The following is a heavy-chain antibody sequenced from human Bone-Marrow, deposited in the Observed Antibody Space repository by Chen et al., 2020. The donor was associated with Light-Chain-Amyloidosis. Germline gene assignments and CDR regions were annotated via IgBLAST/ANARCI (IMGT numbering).Heavy chain of an antibody. CDR2: IYPDDADA. Sequence: EVQLEQSGPEVKKPGESLKISCKGSGYTFPNYWIGWVRQMPGKGLEWMGVIYPDDADARYRPSFEGQVTISADKSITTAYRQWRSLKASDTAMYYCARRRDGYNFDYWGQGTLVTVSS. CDR1: GYTFPNYW. D-gene: IGHD5-12*01. J-gene: IGHJ4*02. V-gene: IGHV5-51*01. CDR3: ARRRDGYNFDY.